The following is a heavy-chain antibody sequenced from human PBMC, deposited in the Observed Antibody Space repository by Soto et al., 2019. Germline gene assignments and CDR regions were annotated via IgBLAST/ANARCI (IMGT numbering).Heavy chain of an antibody. D-gene: IGHD2-15*01. J-gene: IGHJ4*02. V-gene: IGHV3-7*01. Sequence: GGSLRLSCAASGFTFSSYWMSWVRQAPGKGLEWVANIKQDGSEKYYVDSVKGRFTISRDNAKNSLYLQMNSLRAEDTAVYYCARKGGRAATLIYYFDYWGQGTLVTVSS. CDR1: GFTFSSYW. CDR3: ARKGGRAATLIYYFDY. CDR2: IKQDGSEK.